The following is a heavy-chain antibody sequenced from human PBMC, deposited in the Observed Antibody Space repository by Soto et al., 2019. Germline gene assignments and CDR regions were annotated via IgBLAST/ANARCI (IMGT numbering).Heavy chain of an antibody. Sequence: EASVKVSCKASGGTFSSYAISWVRQAPGQGLEWMGGIIPIFGTANYAQKFQGRVTITADESTSTAYMELSSLRSEDTAVYYCARVMVRGVYSYYYYGMDVWGQGTTVTVSS. CDR1: GGTFSSYA. J-gene: IGHJ6*02. CDR3: ARVMVRGVYSYYYYGMDV. V-gene: IGHV1-69*13. D-gene: IGHD3-10*01. CDR2: IIPIFGTA.